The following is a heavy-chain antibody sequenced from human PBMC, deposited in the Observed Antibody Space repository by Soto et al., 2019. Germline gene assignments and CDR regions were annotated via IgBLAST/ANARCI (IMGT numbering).Heavy chain of an antibody. V-gene: IGHV4-34*01. CDR2: INHSGST. Sequence: PSETLSLTCAVYGGSFSGYYWSWIRQPPGKGLKWIGEINHSGSTNYNPSLKSRVTISVDTSKNQFSLKLSSVTAADTAVYYCARGPRLRRITIFGVVIPGGDYYYGMDVWGQGTTVTVSS. CDR3: ARGPRLRRITIFGVVIPGGDYYYGMDV. D-gene: IGHD3-3*01. CDR1: GGSFSGYY. J-gene: IGHJ6*02.